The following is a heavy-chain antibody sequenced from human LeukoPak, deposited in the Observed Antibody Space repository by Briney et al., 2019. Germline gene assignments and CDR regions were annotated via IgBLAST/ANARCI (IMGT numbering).Heavy chain of an antibody. CDR2: INHSGST. Sequence: PSETLSLTCAVYGGSFSGYYWSWIRQPPGKGLEWIGEINHSGSTNYNPSLKSRVTISVDKSENHISLKLTSVTAADTAVYYCAREGGPYRPLDYSGQGTLVTVAS. J-gene: IGHJ4*02. CDR3: AREGGPYRPLDY. CDR1: GGSFSGYY. V-gene: IGHV4-34*01.